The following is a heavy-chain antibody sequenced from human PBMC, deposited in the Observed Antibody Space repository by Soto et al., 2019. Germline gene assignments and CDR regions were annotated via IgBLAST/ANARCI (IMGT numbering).Heavy chain of an antibody. CDR1: GVSIHNSHSF. V-gene: IGHV4-39*01. CDR3: GRVVEGATRHTDFDS. Sequence: KTSETLSLTCAVSGVSIHNSHSFWGWIRQPPGKGLEFIGSMYYSGGANYNPSLKSRVTISLDTSKNQFSLTVNSVTAADTAIYYCGRVVEGATRHTDFDSWGQGXLVTVSS. CDR2: MYYSGGA. J-gene: IGHJ5*01. D-gene: IGHD2-15*01.